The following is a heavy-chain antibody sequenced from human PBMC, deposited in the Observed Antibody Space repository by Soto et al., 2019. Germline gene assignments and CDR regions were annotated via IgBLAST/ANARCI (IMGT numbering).Heavy chain of an antibody. D-gene: IGHD1-26*01. CDR2: IKQDGSEE. CDR3: ARHIVGATTPDAFDI. J-gene: IGHJ3*02. V-gene: IGHV3-7*01. Sequence: EVQLVESGGGLVQPGGSLRLSCAASGFTFSTYWMSWVRQAPGKGLEWVANIKQDGSEEYYVDSVKGRFTISRDNAKNSLYLQMNSLRAEDTAVYYCARHIVGATTPDAFDIRGQGTMVTVSS. CDR1: GFTFSTYW.